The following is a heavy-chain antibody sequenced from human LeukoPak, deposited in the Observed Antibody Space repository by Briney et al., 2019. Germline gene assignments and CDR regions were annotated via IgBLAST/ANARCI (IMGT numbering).Heavy chain of an antibody. Sequence: SETLSLTCTVSGGSISSYYWSWIRQPPGKGLEWIGYIHYSGFSNYNPSLKSRVTISVDTSKNKFSLKLSFVTAADTAVYYCARDLHGGNSGLGYWGQGTLVTVSS. D-gene: IGHD4-23*01. CDR2: IHYSGFS. CDR1: GGSISSYY. CDR3: ARDLHGGNSGLGY. J-gene: IGHJ1*01. V-gene: IGHV4-59*01.